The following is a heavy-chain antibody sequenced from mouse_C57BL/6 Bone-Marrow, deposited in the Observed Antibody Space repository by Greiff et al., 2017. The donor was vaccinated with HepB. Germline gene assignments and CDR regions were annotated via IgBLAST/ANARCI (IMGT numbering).Heavy chain of an antibody. CDR3: ARLPHYYGSSFRYFDV. Sequence: EVQLQESVAELVRPGASVKLSCTASGFNIKNTYMHWVKQRPEQGLEWIGRIDPANGNTKYALKFQGKATITADTSSNTAYLQLSSLTSEDTAIYYCARLPHYYGSSFRYFDVWGTGTTVTVSS. CDR1: GFNIKNTY. V-gene: IGHV14-3*01. J-gene: IGHJ1*03. D-gene: IGHD1-1*01. CDR2: IDPANGNT.